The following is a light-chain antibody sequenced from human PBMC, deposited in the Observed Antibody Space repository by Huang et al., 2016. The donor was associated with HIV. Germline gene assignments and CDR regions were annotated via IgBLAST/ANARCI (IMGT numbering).Light chain of an antibody. V-gene: IGKV3-11*01. CDR2: DAS. CDR3: QQRVNGLT. J-gene: IGKJ4*01. CDR1: QNINKH. Sequence: EIVLTQSPATLSFFPGQRVSLSCRASQNINKHVAWYQQRPGQPPRLLIYDASSRVPGVAARFSGSCSGTDFTLTISSLESEDFATYYCQQRVNGLTFGGGTKV.